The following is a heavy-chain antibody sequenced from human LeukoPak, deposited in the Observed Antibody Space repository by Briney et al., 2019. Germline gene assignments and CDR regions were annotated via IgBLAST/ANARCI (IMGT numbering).Heavy chain of an antibody. CDR3: ANFDGDSQAFHI. J-gene: IGHJ3*02. V-gene: IGHV3-30*18. CDR2: ILYDGSKK. Sequence: GGSLRLSCAASGFTFSNAWMSWVRQTPGKGLQWVAAILYDGSKKYYADSVKGRFSVYRDNSNYTLYLQMNSLKTEDTAVYSCANFDGDSQAFHIWGQGTMVTVSS. D-gene: IGHD3-9*01. CDR1: GFTFSNAW.